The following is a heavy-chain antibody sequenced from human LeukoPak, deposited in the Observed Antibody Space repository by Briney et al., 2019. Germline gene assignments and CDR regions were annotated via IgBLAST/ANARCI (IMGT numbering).Heavy chain of an antibody. J-gene: IGHJ5*02. CDR1: GGSFSGYY. D-gene: IGHD5-24*01. CDR2: INHSGST. Sequence: SETLSLTCAVYGGSFSGYYWSWIRQPPGKGLEWIGEINHSGSTNYNPSLKSRVTISVDTSMNQFSLKLSSVTAADTAVYYCARIDGYNFWFDPWGQGTLVTVSS. CDR3: ARIDGYNFWFDP. V-gene: IGHV4-34*01.